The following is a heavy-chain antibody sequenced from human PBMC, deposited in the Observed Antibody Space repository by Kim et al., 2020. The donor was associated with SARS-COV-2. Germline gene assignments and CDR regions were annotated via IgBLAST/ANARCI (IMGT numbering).Heavy chain of an antibody. Sequence: GGSLRLSCAASGFTFSTYGMSWVRQAPGKGLEWVSAITGNGAVTYYADSVKGRFAISRDNSKNKLYLQMNSLRAEDTAIYYCAKRGVDAVMGRLCEYWG. V-gene: IGHV3-23*01. D-gene: IGHD5-18*01. CDR1: GFTFSTYG. CDR2: ITGNGAVT. J-gene: IGHJ4*01. CDR3: AKRGVDAVMGRLCEY.